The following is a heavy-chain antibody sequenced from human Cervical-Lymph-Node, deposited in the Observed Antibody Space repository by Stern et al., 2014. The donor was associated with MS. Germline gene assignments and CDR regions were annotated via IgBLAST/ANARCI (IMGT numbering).Heavy chain of an antibody. CDR3: AREAVAADNNWFDP. CDR2: IYTSGNT. J-gene: IGHJ5*02. D-gene: IGHD6-19*01. CDR1: GGSITSGTYY. Sequence: VQLVESGPGLVKPSQTLSLSCTVSGGSITSGTYYWSWIRQPAGKGLEWIGRIYTSGNTVYNPSLKSRLTISVDPSKNQSSLKLPSVTAADTAVYYCAREAVAADNNWFDPWGQGTLVAVSS. V-gene: IGHV4-61*02.